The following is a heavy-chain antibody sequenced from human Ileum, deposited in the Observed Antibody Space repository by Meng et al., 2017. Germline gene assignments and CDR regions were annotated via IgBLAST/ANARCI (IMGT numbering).Heavy chain of an antibody. J-gene: IGHJ4*02. Sequence: SETLSLTCTVSGGSISSSSYYWGWIRQPPGKGLEWIGSIYYSGSTYYNPSLKSRVTISVDTSKNQFSLKLSSVTAADTAVYYCARGRHYDSSGRIDYWGQGTLVTVSS. CDR3: ARGRHYDSSGRIDY. CDR1: GGSISSSSYY. D-gene: IGHD3-22*01. CDR2: IYYSGST. V-gene: IGHV4-39*07.